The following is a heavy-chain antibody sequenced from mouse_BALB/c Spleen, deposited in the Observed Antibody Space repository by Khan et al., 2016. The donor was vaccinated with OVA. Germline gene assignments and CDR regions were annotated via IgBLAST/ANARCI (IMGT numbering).Heavy chain of an antibody. V-gene: IGHV1S135*01. Sequence: VQLKQSGPELMKPGASGKISCKASGYSFTTYYIHWVKQSHGKSLEWIGYIDPFSGDTTYNQKFKGMATLTVDKSSSTAYIHLSNLTSEDSAAYYCTRHGYVAWFTYWGPGTLVTVSA. J-gene: IGHJ3*01. D-gene: IGHD2-2*01. CDR3: TRHGYVAWFTY. CDR2: IDPFSGDT. CDR1: GYSFTTYY.